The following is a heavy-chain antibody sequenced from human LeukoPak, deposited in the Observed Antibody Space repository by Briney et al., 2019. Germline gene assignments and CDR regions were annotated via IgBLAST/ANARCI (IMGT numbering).Heavy chain of an antibody. CDR3: AKDLARTRGSPGDY. V-gene: IGHV3-21*04. CDR1: GFTFSSYS. D-gene: IGHD2-2*01. Sequence: PGGSLRLSCAASGFTFSSYSMNWVRQAPGKGLEWVSSISSSSSYIYYADSVKGRFTISRDNSKNTLYLQMNSLRAEDTAVYYCAKDLARTRGSPGDYWGQGTLVTVSS. CDR2: ISSSSSYI. J-gene: IGHJ4*02.